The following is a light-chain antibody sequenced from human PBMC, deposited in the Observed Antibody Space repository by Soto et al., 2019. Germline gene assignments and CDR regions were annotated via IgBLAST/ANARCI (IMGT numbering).Light chain of an antibody. Sequence: QSVLTQPPSVSGAPGQWVTISCTGSSSNIGAGSDVPWYQQLPGTAPKLLIYANRNRPSGVPDRFSGSKSGTPASLAITGLQAEDEADYYCQSYASGLSGRVFGGGTKVTVL. V-gene: IGLV1-40*01. CDR1: SSNIGAGSD. CDR3: QSYASGLSGRV. CDR2: ANR. J-gene: IGLJ3*02.